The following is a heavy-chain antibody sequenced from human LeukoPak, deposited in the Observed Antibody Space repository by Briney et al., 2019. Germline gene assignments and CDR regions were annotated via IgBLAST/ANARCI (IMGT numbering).Heavy chain of an antibody. J-gene: IGHJ6*03. D-gene: IGHD6-25*01. CDR1: GFTFSSYE. CDR3: ARDGTPNYRSGWVYMDV. CDR2: ITSSDSAT. V-gene: IGHV3-48*03. Sequence: GGSLRLSCAASGFTFSSYEMNWVRQAPGKGLEWLSYITSSDSATHYADSVKGRFTISRDDAQNSLYLQMNSLRVEDTAVYYCARDGTPNYRSGWVYMDVWGKGATVTISS.